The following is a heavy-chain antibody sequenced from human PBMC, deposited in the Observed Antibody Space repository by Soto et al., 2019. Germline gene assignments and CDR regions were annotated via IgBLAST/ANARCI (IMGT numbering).Heavy chain of an antibody. CDR3: ATLFTLYGDYGRQY. V-gene: IGHV1-24*01. J-gene: IGHJ4*02. CDR2: FDPENGEK. Sequence: ASVKVSCKVSGHTRTEFSMHWVRQAPGEGLEWMASFDPENGEKVYLQKFQGRVSLTEDTSTDTAYMELSSLSSEDTAMYFCATLFTLYGDYGRQYWGQGTLVTVSS. D-gene: IGHD4-17*01. CDR1: GHTRTEFS.